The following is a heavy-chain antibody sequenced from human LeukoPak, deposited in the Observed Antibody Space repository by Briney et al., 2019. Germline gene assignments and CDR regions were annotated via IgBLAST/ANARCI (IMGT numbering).Heavy chain of an antibody. J-gene: IGHJ5*02. CDR2: IETSGST. D-gene: IGHD2-8*01. Sequence: SEALSLTCTVSGASISSGGYFWSWIRQPAGKGVEWIGRIETSGSTNYNPSLKSRVTISVDTSKNQFSLKLRSVTAADTAVYYCARALCINGICEWFDPWGQGTLVTVSS. CDR1: GASISSGGYF. CDR3: ARALCINGICEWFDP. V-gene: IGHV4-61*02.